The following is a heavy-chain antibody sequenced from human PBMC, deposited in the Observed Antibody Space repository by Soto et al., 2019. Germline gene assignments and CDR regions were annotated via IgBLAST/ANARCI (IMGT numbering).Heavy chain of an antibody. Sequence: QLQLQESGSGLVKPSQTLSLTCTVSGDSMSSGGYSWSWIRQPPGKGLEWIGYIYHTGSTYYNPSLKSRVTISLDRSKNQFSLKVGVVTAADTAVYYWARVFLGGGGYYYGMDVWGQGTTVTVSS. V-gene: IGHV4-30-2*01. J-gene: IGHJ6*02. CDR3: ARVFLGGGGYYYGMDV. D-gene: IGHD2-8*01. CDR1: GDSMSSGGYS. CDR2: IYHTGST.